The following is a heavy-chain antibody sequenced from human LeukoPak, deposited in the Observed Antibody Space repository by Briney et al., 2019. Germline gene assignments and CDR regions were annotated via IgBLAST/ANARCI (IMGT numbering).Heavy chain of an antibody. CDR2: ISSSSDTI. J-gene: IGHJ4*02. CDR1: GFTFSSFS. V-gene: IGHV3-48*01. Sequence: GGSLRLSCAASGFTFSSFSMTWVRQAPGKGLEWVSYISSSSDTIYYADSVKGRFTISRDNAKNSLYLQMNSLRGEDTAVYYCARAVSGSPGYWGQGTLVTASS. CDR3: ARAVSGSPGY. D-gene: IGHD6-19*01.